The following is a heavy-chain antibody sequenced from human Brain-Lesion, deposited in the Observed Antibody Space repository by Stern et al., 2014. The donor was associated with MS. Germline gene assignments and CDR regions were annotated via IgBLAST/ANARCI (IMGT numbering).Heavy chain of an antibody. Sequence: QVQLQQSGPGLMKPSQTLALTCAISGDSVSSNSAAWNWIRQSPSRGLAWLGRTYYRSKWYYQYAESVKSRITINADTSTNQFSLRLNSVTPEDTAVYLCAKGYNWFDSWGQGTVVTVS. CDR2: TYYRSKWYY. V-gene: IGHV6-1*01. CDR3: AKGYNWFDS. CDR1: GDSVSSNSAA. J-gene: IGHJ5*01.